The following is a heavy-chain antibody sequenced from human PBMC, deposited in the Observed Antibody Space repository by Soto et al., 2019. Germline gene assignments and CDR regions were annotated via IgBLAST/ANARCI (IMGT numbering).Heavy chain of an antibody. Sequence: QVPLVQSGAEVKKPGASLKVSCKASGYTFTIYGISWVRQAPGQGLEWMGWISAYNGNPNYAQKLQGRVNMTTATSTRAGYTELRSLRSADTAVCYFARDDRDGDDAFASWGQGKMVTVSS. CDR2: ISAYNGNP. CDR1: GYTFTIYG. CDR3: ARDDRDGDDAFAS. V-gene: IGHV1-18*01. J-gene: IGHJ3*02. D-gene: IGHD3-10*01.